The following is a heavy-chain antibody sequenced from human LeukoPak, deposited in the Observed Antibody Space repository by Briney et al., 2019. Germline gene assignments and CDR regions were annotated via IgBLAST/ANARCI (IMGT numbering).Heavy chain of an antibody. CDR2: IYYSGST. CDR3: ARSGLDYYYYYGMDV. CDR1: GGSISSYY. V-gene: IGHV4-59*01. J-gene: IGHJ6*02. D-gene: IGHD3-9*01. Sequence: PSETLSLTCTVSGGSISSYYWSWIRQPPGKGLEWIGYIYYSGSTNYNPSLKSRVTISVGTSKNQFSLKLSSVTAADTAVYYCARSGLDYYYYYGMDVWGQGTTVTVSS.